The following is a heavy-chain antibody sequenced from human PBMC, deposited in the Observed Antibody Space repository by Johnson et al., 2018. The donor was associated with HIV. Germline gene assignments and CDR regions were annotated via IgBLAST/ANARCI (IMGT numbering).Heavy chain of an antibody. D-gene: IGHD2-2*01. CDR3: AKDGAMAFDI. CDR1: GFTFDDYA. V-gene: IGHV3-43D*03. Sequence: VQLVESGGVVVQPGGSLRLSCAVSGFTFDDYAMHWVRQAPGKGLEWVSLISWDGNSTYYADSVKGRFTISRENSENSLYLQMNSLRAEDTAVYYCAKDGAMAFDIWGQGTLVTVSS. J-gene: IGHJ3*02. CDR2: ISWDGNST.